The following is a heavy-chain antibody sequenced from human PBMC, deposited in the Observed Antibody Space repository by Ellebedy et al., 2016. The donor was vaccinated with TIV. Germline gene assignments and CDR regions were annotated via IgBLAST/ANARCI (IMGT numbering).Heavy chain of an antibody. D-gene: IGHD7-27*01. J-gene: IGHJ3*02. CDR3: ARDMAWGNERVNDALDI. Sequence: GGSLRLSCAASGFTFTPYAMNWVRKAPGQGLEWLSYISGSSLTIYYADSVKGRFTISRDNAKNSLFLQMSSLTAEDTAVYYGARDMAWGNERVNDALDIWGQGTMVTVSA. CDR2: ISGSSLTI. V-gene: IGHV3-48*04. CDR1: GFTFTPYA.